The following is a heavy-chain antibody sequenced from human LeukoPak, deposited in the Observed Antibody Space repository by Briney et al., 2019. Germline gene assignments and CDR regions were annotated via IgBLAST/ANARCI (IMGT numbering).Heavy chain of an antibody. D-gene: IGHD4-11*01. CDR1: GFTFRNFG. V-gene: IGHV3-33*01. CDR2: IWYDGSNK. Sequence: GGSLRLSCAASGFTFRNFGMHWVRQAPGKGLEWVAVIWYDGSNKYYADSVKGRFTISRDNPKNTLSLQMDSLRAEDTAVYYCTRDRDSHYFDFWGRGTLVTVSS. J-gene: IGHJ4*02. CDR3: TRDRDSHYFDF.